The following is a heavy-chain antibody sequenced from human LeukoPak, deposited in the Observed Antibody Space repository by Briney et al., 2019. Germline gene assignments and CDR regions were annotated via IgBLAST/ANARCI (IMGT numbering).Heavy chain of an antibody. Sequence: KPSETLSLTCTVSGGSISSYYWSWIRQPAGKGLEWIGRIYASGSTNYNPSLKSRVTMSVDTSKNQFSLKLTSVTAADTAVYYCARGYSSSSGKNTFDIWGQGTMVTVSS. V-gene: IGHV4-4*07. CDR2: IYASGST. CDR1: GGSISSYY. D-gene: IGHD6-6*01. J-gene: IGHJ3*02. CDR3: ARGYSSSSGKNTFDI.